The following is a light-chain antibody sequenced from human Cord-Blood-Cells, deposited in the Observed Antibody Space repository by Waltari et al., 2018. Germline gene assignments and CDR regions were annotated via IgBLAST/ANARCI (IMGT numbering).Light chain of an antibody. J-gene: IGLJ2*01. Sequence: SYELTQPPSVSVSQGQTASITCSGDKLGDKYACWYQQKPGHSPVLVIYQDSKRPSGIPERFSGSNSGNTATLTISGTQAMDEADYYCQAWDSSTAVFGGGTKLTVL. CDR2: QDS. V-gene: IGLV3-1*01. CDR1: KLGDKY. CDR3: QAWDSSTAV.